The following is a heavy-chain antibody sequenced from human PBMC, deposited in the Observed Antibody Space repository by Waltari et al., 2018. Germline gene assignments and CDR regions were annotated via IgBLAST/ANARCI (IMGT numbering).Heavy chain of an antibody. J-gene: IGHJ4*02. CDR1: GGSISSYY. Sequence: QVQLQESGPGLVKPSETLSLTCSVSGGSISSYYWSWIRQPAGKGLEWIGRIYTSGSTNDTPSLKSRVTMSVDTSKNQFSLNLSSVTAADTAVYYCARSRLTYYYDSSGYYGGYYFDYWGQGTLVTVSS. CDR3: ARSRLTYYYDSSGYYGGYYFDY. D-gene: IGHD3-22*01. CDR2: IYTSGST. V-gene: IGHV4-4*07.